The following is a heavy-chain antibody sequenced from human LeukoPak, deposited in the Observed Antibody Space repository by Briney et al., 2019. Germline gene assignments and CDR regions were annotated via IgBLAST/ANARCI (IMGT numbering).Heavy chain of an antibody. J-gene: IGHJ4*02. V-gene: IGHV3-53*01. Sequence: GGSLRLSCAVSGFTVSSNYMTWVRQAPGKGLEWASVIYSGGSIYYADSVKVRFTISRDISKNTVDLQLNSLRAEDTAVYYCASGKETSMAQGYWGQGTLVTVSS. D-gene: IGHD5-18*01. CDR1: GFTVSSNY. CDR3: ASGKETSMAQGY. CDR2: IYSGGSI.